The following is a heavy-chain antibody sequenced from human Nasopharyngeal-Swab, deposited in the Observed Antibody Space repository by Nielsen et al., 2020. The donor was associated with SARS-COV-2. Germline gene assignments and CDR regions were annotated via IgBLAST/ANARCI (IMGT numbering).Heavy chain of an antibody. CDR2: INHRGST. CDR3: ARGLSGIVPSPILGLGPYYYYYYMDV. J-gene: IGHJ6*03. CDR1: GGSFSADY. Sequence: SETLSLTCAVYGGSFSADYWGWIRQPPGRGLEWIGEINHRGSTNYNPSLKSRVTISVDQSKNQFSLRLSSVTAADTAVYYCARGLSGIVPSPILGLGPYYYYYYMDVWGKGTTVPSP. D-gene: IGHD7-27*01. V-gene: IGHV4-34*01.